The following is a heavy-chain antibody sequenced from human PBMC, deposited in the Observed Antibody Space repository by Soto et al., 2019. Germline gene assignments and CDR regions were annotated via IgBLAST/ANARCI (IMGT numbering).Heavy chain of an antibody. D-gene: IGHD6-13*01. J-gene: IGHJ4*02. CDR3: AEGGYSRSWYPFDY. Sequence: EVQLVESGGGLVQPGRSLRLSCAASGFTFDDYAMHWVRQAPGKGLEWVSGISWNSGSIGYVDSVKGRFTISRDNAKKTLSLQVHSLGAEYTALYYCAEGGYSRSWYPFDYWGQGTLVTVSS. CDR2: ISWNSGSI. CDR1: GFTFDDYA. V-gene: IGHV3-9*01.